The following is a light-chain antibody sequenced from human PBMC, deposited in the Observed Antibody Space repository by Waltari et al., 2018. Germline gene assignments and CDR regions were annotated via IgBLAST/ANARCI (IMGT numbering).Light chain of an antibody. Sequence: QSALTQPASVSGSPGQSITISCTGTSSDIGKFNHVSWYQQHPGKAPKLISFEDDKRPFGVSSRFSASKSGNPSSLIIAGLQVDDEADYFCCSYAGDVTYVFGAGTKVTVL. V-gene: IGLV2-23*01. J-gene: IGLJ1*01. CDR1: SSDIGKFNH. CDR2: EDD. CDR3: CSYAGDVTYV.